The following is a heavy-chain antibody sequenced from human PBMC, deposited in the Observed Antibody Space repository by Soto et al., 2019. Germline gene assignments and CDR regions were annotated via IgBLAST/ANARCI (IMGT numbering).Heavy chain of an antibody. CDR3: ARGRPYCSNGECYRFFDP. CDR1: GAVISGGCN. Sequence: GAVISGGCNRNWNRQHPGKGLEGIGYIFYTGYTFYNPSLKRRVTVSIDMCQNQFSLKLSSVTAADTAVYYCARGRPYCSNGECYRFFDPWGQGTLVTVSS. J-gene: IGHJ5*02. CDR2: IFYTGYT. D-gene: IGHD2-8*01. V-gene: IGHV4-31*02.